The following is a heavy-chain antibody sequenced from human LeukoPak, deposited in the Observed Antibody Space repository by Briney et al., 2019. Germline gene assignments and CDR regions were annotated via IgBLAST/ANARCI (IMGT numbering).Heavy chain of an antibody. Sequence: SETLSLTCTVSGGSISSDSYYWSWIRQHPGKGLEWIGYSYSGGSPYYNPSLKSRVTISLDTSKKQFSLKLRSVTAADTAVYYCARGRCSGRGCYVYHFDSWGQGAMLAVSS. V-gene: IGHV4-31*03. CDR3: ARGRCSGRGCYVYHFDS. CDR1: GGSISSDSYY. J-gene: IGHJ4*02. D-gene: IGHD2-15*01. CDR2: SYSGGSP.